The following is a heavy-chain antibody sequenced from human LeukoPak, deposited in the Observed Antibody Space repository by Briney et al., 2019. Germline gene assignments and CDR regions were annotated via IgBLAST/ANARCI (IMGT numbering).Heavy chain of an antibody. CDR2: IYPGGSDI. D-gene: IGHD6-13*01. Sequence: GESLKISCKGSGYRFSTYWIAWVRQMHGKGLEWMGIIYPGGSDIRYSPSFQGQFTISADKSISTAYLQWSSLKASDTAIYYCAGAAAGTAIDSWGQGTLVTVSS. CDR3: AGAAAGTAIDS. V-gene: IGHV5-51*01. CDR1: GYRFSTYW. J-gene: IGHJ4*02.